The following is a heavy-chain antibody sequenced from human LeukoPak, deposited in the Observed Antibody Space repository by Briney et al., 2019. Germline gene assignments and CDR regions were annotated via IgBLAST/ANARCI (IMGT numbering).Heavy chain of an antibody. CDR1: GFTFSSYG. J-gene: IGHJ4*02. CDR2: ISYDGSNK. D-gene: IGHD2-15*01. Sequence: SGGSLRLSCAASGFTFSSYGMHWVRQAPGKGLEWVAVISYDGSNKYYADSVKGRFTISRDNSKNTLYLQMNSLRAEDTAVYYCAKGYCSGGSCVDYWGQGTLVTVSS. CDR3: AKGYCSGGSCVDY. V-gene: IGHV3-30*18.